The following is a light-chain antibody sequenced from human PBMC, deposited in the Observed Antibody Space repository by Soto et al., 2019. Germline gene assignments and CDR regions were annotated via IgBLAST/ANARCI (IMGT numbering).Light chain of an antibody. J-gene: IGKJ1*01. CDR1: QNINNW. CDR2: MAS. CDR3: QQYKSYPWT. V-gene: IGKV1-5*03. Sequence: DIQMTQSPSTLSASVGDRVTITCRASQNINNWLAWYQQKPGKAPKVLIYMASNLQSGVSSRLSGSGSGTEFTLTISSLPPDDFATYYCQQYKSYPWTFGRGTKVDIK.